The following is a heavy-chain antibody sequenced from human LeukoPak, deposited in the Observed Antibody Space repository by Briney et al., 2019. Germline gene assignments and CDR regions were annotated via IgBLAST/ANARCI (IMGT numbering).Heavy chain of an antibody. Sequence: ASVKVSCEASGYTFAGYFIHWVRQAPGQGLEWMGRINPNSGDTEYAPKFQGWVTMTRDTSLSTAYVEVRRLISDDTAVYYCARDLASTSNWEFDYWGQGTLVIVSS. V-gene: IGHV1-2*04. J-gene: IGHJ4*02. D-gene: IGHD1-26*01. CDR2: INPNSGDT. CDR3: ARDLASTSNWEFDY. CDR1: GYTFAGYF.